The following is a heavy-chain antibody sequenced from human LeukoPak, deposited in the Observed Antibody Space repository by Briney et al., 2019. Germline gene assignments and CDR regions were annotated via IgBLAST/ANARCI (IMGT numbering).Heavy chain of an antibody. V-gene: IGHV4-59*01. CDR3: AGQGDGYNSYFDY. D-gene: IGHD5-12*01. J-gene: IGHJ4*02. Sequence: PSETLSLTCTVSGGSISSYYWSWIRQPPGKGLEWIGYIYYSGSTNYNPSLNSRVTISVDTSKNQFSLKLSSVTAADTAVYYCAGQGDGYNSYFDYWGQGTLVTVSS. CDR2: IYYSGST. CDR1: GGSISSYY.